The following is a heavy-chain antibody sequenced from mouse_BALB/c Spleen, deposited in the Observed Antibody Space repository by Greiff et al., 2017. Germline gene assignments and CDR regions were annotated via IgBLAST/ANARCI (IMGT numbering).Heavy chain of an antibody. CDR3: ARDYYGSMFAY. V-gene: IGHV1-31*01. D-gene: IGHD1-1*01. J-gene: IGHJ3*01. CDR2: INPYNGAT. CDR1: GYSFTGYY. Sequence: EVKVVESGPELVKPGASVKISCKASGYSFTGYYMHWVKQSHVKSLEWIGRINPYNGATSYNQNFKDKASLTVDKSSSTAYMELHSLTSEDSAVYYCARDYYGSMFAYWGQGTLVTVSA.